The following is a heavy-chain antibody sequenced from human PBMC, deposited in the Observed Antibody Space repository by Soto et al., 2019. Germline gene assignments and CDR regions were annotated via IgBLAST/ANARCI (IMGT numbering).Heavy chain of an antibody. V-gene: IGHV1-3*01. Sequence: GASVKVSCKASGNTFTTYAIHWVRQAPGQRLEWMGWINVGDGDTKYSQNFQGGVTFTRDTSASTVYMELSRLKSEDTAVYYCAGGYRLPGGHDWFDPWGQGTLVTVSS. CDR1: GNTFTTYA. CDR3: AGGYRLPGGHDWFDP. D-gene: IGHD2-2*01. J-gene: IGHJ5*02. CDR2: INVGDGDT.